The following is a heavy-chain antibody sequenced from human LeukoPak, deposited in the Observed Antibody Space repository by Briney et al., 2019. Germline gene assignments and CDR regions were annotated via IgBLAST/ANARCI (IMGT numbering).Heavy chain of an antibody. V-gene: IGHV3-23*01. CDR3: AKDPVYSWRPRDTHVY. J-gene: IGHJ4*02. CDR2: IWCSGGST. CDR1: GFTFSSYA. D-gene: IGHD1-20*01. Sequence: QSGGSLRLSCAASGFTFSSYAMSWVRQAPGKGLEWVGAIWCSGGSTYYADSVKGRFTISRDNSKNTLYLQMNSLRAEDTAGYYCAKDPVYSWRPRDTHVYWGQGALVTVSS.